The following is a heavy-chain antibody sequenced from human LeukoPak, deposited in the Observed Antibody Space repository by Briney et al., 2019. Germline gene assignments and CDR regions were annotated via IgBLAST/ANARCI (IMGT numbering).Heavy chain of an antibody. CDR1: GFTFSSYA. V-gene: IGHV3-23*01. CDR3: AKGGREDGYNIFDY. D-gene: IGHD5-24*01. Sequence: PGGSLRLSCAASGFTFSSYAMNWVRQAPGKGLEWVSAIIGSGGSTYYADSVKGRFTISRDNSKKTLYLQMNSLRAEDTAVYYCAKGGREDGYNIFDYWGQGTLVTVSS. CDR2: IIGSGGST. J-gene: IGHJ4*02.